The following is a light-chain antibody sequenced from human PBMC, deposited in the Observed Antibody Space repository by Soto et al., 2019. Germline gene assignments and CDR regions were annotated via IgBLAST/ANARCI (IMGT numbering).Light chain of an antibody. Sequence: EIVLTQSPATLSLSPGERATLSCRASQTVRSYLAWYQQKPGQAPRLLIHDASSRATGIPDRFSGSGSGTDFTLTISSLEPEDSVVYYCQQRTNWPTSTFGQGTRLEIK. CDR1: QTVRSY. CDR2: DAS. CDR3: QQRTNWPTST. V-gene: IGKV3-11*01. J-gene: IGKJ5*01.